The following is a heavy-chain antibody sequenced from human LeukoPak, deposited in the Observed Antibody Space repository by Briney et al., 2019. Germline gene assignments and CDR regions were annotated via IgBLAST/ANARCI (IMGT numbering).Heavy chain of an antibody. CDR1: GGSISSGSYY. CDR2: IYASGSS. CDR3: ARGAANIDY. J-gene: IGHJ4*02. Sequence: SETLSLTCTVSGGSISSGSYYWSWIRQPAGKGLEWIGRIYASGSSNYNPSLNSRVTISVDVSKNQFSLKLRSVTAADTAVYFCARGAANIDYWGPGTLVTVSS. V-gene: IGHV4-61*02.